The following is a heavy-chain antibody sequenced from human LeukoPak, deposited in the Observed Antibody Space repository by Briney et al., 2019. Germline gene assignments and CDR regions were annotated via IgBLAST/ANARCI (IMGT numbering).Heavy chain of an antibody. CDR1: GFTFDDYA. J-gene: IGHJ4*02. D-gene: IGHD3-16*01. CDR3: ARGGIWN. Sequence: GGSLTLSCAASGFTFDDYAMHWVRHGPGQGREWVSGVSWNSGTIGYAGPVKGLFTLSRDNAKNSMYLRMNGLRPEGTAVDYCARGGIWNWGQGTLVTVPS. V-gene: IGHV3-9*01. CDR2: VSWNSGTI.